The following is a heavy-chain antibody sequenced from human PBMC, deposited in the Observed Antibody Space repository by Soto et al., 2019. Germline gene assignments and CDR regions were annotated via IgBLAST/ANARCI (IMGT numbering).Heavy chain of an antibody. Sequence: GGSLRLSCAASGFTFSSYGMHWVRQAPGKGLEWVAVIWYDGSNKYYADSVKGRFTISRDNSKNTLYLQMNSLRAEDTAVYYCARDMTTIEYYYGMDVWGQGTTVTVSS. D-gene: IGHD4-4*01. V-gene: IGHV3-33*01. CDR2: IWYDGSNK. CDR1: GFTFSSYG. J-gene: IGHJ6*02. CDR3: ARDMTTIEYYYGMDV.